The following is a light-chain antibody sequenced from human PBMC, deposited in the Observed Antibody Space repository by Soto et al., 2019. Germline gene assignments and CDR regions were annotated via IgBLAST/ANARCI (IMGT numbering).Light chain of an antibody. CDR3: GSYTSTDTQFV. CDR1: STDVGGYNY. Sequence: QSVLAQPSSVSGSPGQSITISCTGTSTDVGGYNYVSWYQHHPGKGPKLIIYEVNNRPSGVSDRFSGSKSGNKASLTISNLEAEDESDYYRGSYTSTDTQFVFGTGTKVTVL. CDR2: EVN. J-gene: IGLJ1*01. V-gene: IGLV2-14*01.